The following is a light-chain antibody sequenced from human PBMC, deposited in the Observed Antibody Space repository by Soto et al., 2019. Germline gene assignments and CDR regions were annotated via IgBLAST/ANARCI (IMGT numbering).Light chain of an antibody. CDR3: QSYNDWPFA. Sequence: DMVLTHSPATLSVSPGDTVTLSCRASESLFGFLAWYQQKPGQAPRLLMYGVSTRATGIPARFSGGGSATDFTLTISSLQSEDSAVYFCQSYNDWPFASGLGTRLEI. CDR1: ESLFGF. J-gene: IGKJ2*01. CDR2: GVS. V-gene: IGKV3-15*01.